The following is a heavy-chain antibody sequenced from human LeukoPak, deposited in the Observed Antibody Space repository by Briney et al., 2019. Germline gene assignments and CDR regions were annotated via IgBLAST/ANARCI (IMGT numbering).Heavy chain of an antibody. D-gene: IGHD6-13*01. V-gene: IGHV4-59*01. CDR3: ARGSSWYAEYFQH. CDR2: IYYSGST. J-gene: IGHJ1*01. CDR1: GGSLSSYY. Sequence: SETLSLTCTVSGGSLSSYYWSWIRQPPGKGLEWIGYIYYSGSTNYNPSLKSRVTISVDTSKNQFSLKLSSVTAADTAVYYCARGSSWYAEYFQHWGQGTLVTVSS.